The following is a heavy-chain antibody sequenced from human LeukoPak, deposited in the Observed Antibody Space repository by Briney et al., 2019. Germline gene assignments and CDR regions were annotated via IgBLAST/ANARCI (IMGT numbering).Heavy chain of an antibody. Sequence: LSGGSLRLSCAASGFTFSSYAVSWFRQAPGKGLERVGFIRSKAYGGTTEYAASVKGRFTISRDDSKSIAYLQMNSLKTEDTAVYYCTRRYNWNDLPKYWGQGTLVTVSS. J-gene: IGHJ4*02. CDR1: GFTFSSYA. D-gene: IGHD1-20*01. CDR2: IRSKAYGGTT. V-gene: IGHV3-49*03. CDR3: TRRYNWNDLPKY.